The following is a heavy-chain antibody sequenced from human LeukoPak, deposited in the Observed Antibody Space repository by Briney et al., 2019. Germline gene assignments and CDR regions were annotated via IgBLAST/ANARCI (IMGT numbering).Heavy chain of an antibody. CDR3: AKKGYDGSDYDLDY. V-gene: IGHV3-23*01. Sequence: SGKSLRLSCAASGFTFSSYAMHWVRQAPGKGLEWVSSISTGGRTYYIDSVKGRFTISRDNSKTTLFLQMNSLRAEDTAVYYCAKKGYDGSDYDLDYWGQGTLVTVSS. CDR2: ISTGGRT. D-gene: IGHD3-22*01. J-gene: IGHJ4*02. CDR1: GFTFSSYA.